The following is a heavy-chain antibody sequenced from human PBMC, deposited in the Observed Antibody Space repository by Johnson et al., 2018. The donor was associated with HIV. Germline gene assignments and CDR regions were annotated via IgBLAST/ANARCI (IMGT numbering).Heavy chain of an antibody. CDR1: GFTLSSYW. J-gene: IGHJ3*02. D-gene: IGHD6-13*01. Sequence: VQLVESGGGLVQPGGSLRVSCAASGFTLSSYWMSWVRQAPGKGLEWVANIKQDGSEKYYVDSVKGRFTISRDNAKNSLYLQMNSLRAEDTAVYYCARDLYTSSWYFAFDIWGQGTMVTVSS. CDR2: IKQDGSEK. V-gene: IGHV3-7*01. CDR3: ARDLYTSSWYFAFDI.